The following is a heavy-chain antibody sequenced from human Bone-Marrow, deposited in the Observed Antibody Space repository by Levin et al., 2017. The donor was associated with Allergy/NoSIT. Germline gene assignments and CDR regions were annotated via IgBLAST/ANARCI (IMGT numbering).Heavy chain of an antibody. CDR2: ISWNSNSI. D-gene: IGHD3-16*01. CDR3: VKGSYGRDFYAMDV. V-gene: IGHV3-9*01. J-gene: IGHJ6*02. CDR1: GFTFDDYA. Sequence: SGGSLRLSCTSSGFTFDDYAMHWVRHAPGKGLEWVAHISWNSNSIAYADSVKGRFTISRDNAKNSVFLQMSSLRAEDTAVYYCVKGSYGRDFYAMDVWGQGTTVIVSS.